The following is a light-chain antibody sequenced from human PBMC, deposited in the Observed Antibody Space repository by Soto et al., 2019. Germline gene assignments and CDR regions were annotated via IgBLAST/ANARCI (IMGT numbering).Light chain of an antibody. V-gene: IGKV4-1*01. CDR1: QSLLHSDNNRNV. CDR3: LQYYNFRRA. J-gene: IGKJ1*01. Sequence: DIVMTQSPDSLAVSLGERATINCKSSQSLLHSDNNRNVLAWYQHKPGQPPKLLIYWASTRQSGVPDRFSGSGSGTDFTLTISSLQAEDVGVYYCLQYYNFRRAFCQGTKVDIK. CDR2: WAS.